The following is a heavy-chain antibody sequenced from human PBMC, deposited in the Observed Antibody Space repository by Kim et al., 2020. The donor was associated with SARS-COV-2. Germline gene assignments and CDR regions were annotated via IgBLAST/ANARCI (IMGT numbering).Heavy chain of an antibody. J-gene: IGHJ4*02. CDR3: ARVGEGYCSGGSCPGDY. V-gene: IGHV4-4*02. CDR1: GGSISSSNW. Sequence: SETLSLTCAVSGGSISSSNWWSWVRQPPGKGLEWIGEIYHSGSTNYNPSLKSRVTISVDKSKNQFSLKLSSVTAADTAVYYCARVGEGYCSGGSCPGDYWGQGTLVTVSS. CDR2: IYHSGST. D-gene: IGHD2-15*01.